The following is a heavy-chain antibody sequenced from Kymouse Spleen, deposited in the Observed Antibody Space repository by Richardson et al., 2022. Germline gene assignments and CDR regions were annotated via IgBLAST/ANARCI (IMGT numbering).Heavy chain of an antibody. CDR2: INHSGST. J-gene: IGHJ6*02. V-gene: IGHV4-34*01. CDR1: GGSFSGYY. Sequence: QVQLQQWGAGLLKPSETLSLTCAVYGGSFSGYYWSWIRQPPGKGLEWIGEINHSGSTNYNPSLKSRVTISVDTSKNQFSLKLSSVTAADTAVYYCAREGVTSGSYYYYYYGMDVWGQGTTVTVSS. D-gene: IGHD3-10*01. CDR3: AREGVTSGSYYYYYYGMDV.